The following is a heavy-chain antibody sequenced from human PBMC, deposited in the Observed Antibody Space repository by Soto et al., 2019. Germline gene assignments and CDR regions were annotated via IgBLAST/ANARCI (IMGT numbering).Heavy chain of an antibody. CDR2: INAGNGNT. J-gene: IGHJ5*02. Sequence: ASVKVSCKASGYTFTSYAMHWVRQAPGQRLEWMGWINAGNGNTKYSQKFQGRVTITRDTSASTAYMELSSLRSEDTAVYYCARGQGGGWYLGWFDPWGQGTLVTVSS. V-gene: IGHV1-3*01. CDR3: ARGQGGGWYLGWFDP. D-gene: IGHD6-19*01. CDR1: GYTFTSYA.